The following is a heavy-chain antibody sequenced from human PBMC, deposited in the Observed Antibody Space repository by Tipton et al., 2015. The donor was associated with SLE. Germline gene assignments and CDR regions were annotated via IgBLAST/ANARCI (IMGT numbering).Heavy chain of an antibody. Sequence: RSLRLSCETSGFNINDYVMYWVRQGPGKGLEWVSGIDKSGDVVGYGDSVKGRFTISRDSAKNSLYLQMDSLRPDDTALYYCARDIDISGTYSRGGSYVYYAMDVWGQGTTVTVSS. CDR1: GFNINDYV. CDR3: ARDIDISGTYSRGGSYVYYAMDV. D-gene: IGHD1-26*01. V-gene: IGHV3-9*01. J-gene: IGHJ6*02. CDR2: IDKSGDVV.